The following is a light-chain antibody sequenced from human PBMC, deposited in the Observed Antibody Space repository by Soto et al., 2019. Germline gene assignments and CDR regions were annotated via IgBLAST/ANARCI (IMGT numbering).Light chain of an antibody. J-gene: IGLJ1*01. CDR3: SSYTSSRTYV. CDR1: SSDVGSYNY. CDR2: EVS. V-gene: IGLV2-14*01. Sequence: QSALTQPASVSGSPGQSITISCTGTSSDVGSYNYVSWYQQYPGKAPKLMIYEVSNRPSGVSNRFSGSKSGNTASLTISGLQAEDEADYYCSSYTSSRTYVFGTGTKLTVL.